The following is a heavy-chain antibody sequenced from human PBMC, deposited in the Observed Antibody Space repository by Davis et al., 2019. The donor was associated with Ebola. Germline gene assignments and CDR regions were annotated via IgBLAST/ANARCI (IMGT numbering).Heavy chain of an antibody. CDR3: TRRGDCSGGSCYGYFDY. CDR1: GFTFSGSA. Sequence: GGSLRLSCAASGFTFSGSAMHWVRQASGKGLEWVGRIRSKANSYATAYAASVKGRFTISRDDSKNTAYLQMNSLKTEDTAVYYCTRRGDCSGGSCYGYFDYWGQGTLVTVSS. V-gene: IGHV3-73*01. J-gene: IGHJ4*02. CDR2: IRSKANSYAT. D-gene: IGHD2-15*01.